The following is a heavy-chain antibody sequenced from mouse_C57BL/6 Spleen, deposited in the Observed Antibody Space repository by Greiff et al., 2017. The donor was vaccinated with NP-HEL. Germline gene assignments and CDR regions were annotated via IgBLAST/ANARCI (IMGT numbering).Heavy chain of an antibody. CDR3: ARLYSSDY. CDR2: INPNNGGT. D-gene: IGHD2-5*01. V-gene: IGHV1-26*01. Sequence: VQLQQPGAELVMPGASVKLSCKASGYTFTDYYMNWVKQSHGKSLEWIGDINPNNGGTSYNQKFKGKATLTVDKSSSTAYMELRSLTSEDSAVYYCARLYSSDYWGQGTTLTVSS. J-gene: IGHJ2*01. CDR1: GYTFTDYY.